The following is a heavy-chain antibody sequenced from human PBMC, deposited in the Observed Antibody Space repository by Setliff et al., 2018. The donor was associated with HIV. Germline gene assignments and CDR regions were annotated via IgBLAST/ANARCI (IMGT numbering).Heavy chain of an antibody. CDR2: ISASGVST. V-gene: IGHV3-23*01. Sequence: PGGSLRLSCAASGFTFSSFAMNWVRQAPGKGLEWVSIISASGVSTYYADSVKGRFTISRDNSKNTLYLQMNSLRAEDTAVYYCACGAAAGTDYYYYYYMDVWGKGTTVTVS. CDR3: ACGAAAGTDYYYYYYMDV. J-gene: IGHJ6*03. D-gene: IGHD6-13*01. CDR1: GFTFSSFA.